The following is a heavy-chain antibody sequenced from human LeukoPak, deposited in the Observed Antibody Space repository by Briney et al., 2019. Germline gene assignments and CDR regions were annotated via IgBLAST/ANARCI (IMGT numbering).Heavy chain of an antibody. V-gene: IGHV3-23*01. CDR3: ANVYYYGSGSYESRYFDY. J-gene: IGHJ4*02. Sequence: GGSLRLSCAASGFSFSSYAMSWVRQAPGKGLEWVSAISASGGTTYYADSVKGRFTISRDNSKNTLYLQMNSLRAEDTAVYFCANVYYYGSGSYESRYFDYWGQGTLVTASS. D-gene: IGHD3-10*01. CDR2: ISASGGTT. CDR1: GFSFSSYA.